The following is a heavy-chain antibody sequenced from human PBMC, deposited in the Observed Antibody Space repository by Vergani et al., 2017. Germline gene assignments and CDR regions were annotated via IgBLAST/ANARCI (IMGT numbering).Heavy chain of an antibody. CDR1: GFTFSSYS. D-gene: IGHD4-17*01. V-gene: IGHV3-48*04. CDR3: ASKTVTN. J-gene: IGHJ4*02. CDR2: ISSSSTI. Sequence: EVQLVESGGGLVQPGGSLRLSCAASGFTFSSYSMNWVRQAPGKGLEWVSYISSSSTIYYADSVKGRFTISRDNAKNSLYLQMNSLRAEDTAVYYCASKTVTNWGQGTLVTVAS.